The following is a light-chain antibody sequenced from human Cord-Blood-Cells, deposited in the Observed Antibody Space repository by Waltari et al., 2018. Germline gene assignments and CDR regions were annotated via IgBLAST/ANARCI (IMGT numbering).Light chain of an antibody. CDR2: AAS. Sequence: IQLTQSPTSLSASVGDRFSITCRASQSSSSYINRYHQKPGKAPKLLIYAASSLQSGVPSRFSGSGSGTDFTLTISRLQPEDFATYYCQQSYSTPFTFGPRTKVYIK. CDR1: QSSSSY. J-gene: IGKJ3*01. CDR3: QQSYSTPFT. V-gene: IGKV1-39*01.